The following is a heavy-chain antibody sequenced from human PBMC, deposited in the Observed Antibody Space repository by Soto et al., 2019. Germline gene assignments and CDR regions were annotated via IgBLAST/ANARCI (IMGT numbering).Heavy chain of an antibody. CDR2: INWNSDDI. CDR1: GFTFNSYS. Sequence: GGSLRLSCAVSGFTFNSYSMNWVRQAPGKGLEWVSGINWNSDDIGYADSVKGRFTISRDNAKSSLYLQMNRLRTEDTALYYCVKYILGYCRGRSCPYGMDVWGQGTTVTV. D-gene: IGHD2-15*01. CDR3: VKYILGYCRGRSCPYGMDV. V-gene: IGHV3-9*01. J-gene: IGHJ6*02.